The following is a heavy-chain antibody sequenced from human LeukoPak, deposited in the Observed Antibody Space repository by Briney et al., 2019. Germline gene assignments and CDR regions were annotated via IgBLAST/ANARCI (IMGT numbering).Heavy chain of an antibody. D-gene: IGHD2-15*01. J-gene: IGHJ4*02. CDR3: ARGLLGSNYFDY. CDR1: GYTFTGYY. Sequence: GASVKVSCKASGYTFTGYYMHWVRQAPGQGLEWMGWINPNSGGTNYAQKFQGWATMTRDTSISTAYMELSRLRSDDTAVYYCARGLLGSNYFDYWGQGTLVTVSS. V-gene: IGHV1-2*04. CDR2: INPNSGGT.